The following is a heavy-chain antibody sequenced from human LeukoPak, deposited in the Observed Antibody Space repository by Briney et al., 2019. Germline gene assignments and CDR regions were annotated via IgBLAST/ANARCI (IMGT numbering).Heavy chain of an antibody. Sequence: ASVKVSCKASGYTFTNYGISCVRQAPGQGLEWMGWISTYNGNTDYAQKFQGRATMTTDTSTSTAHMELRSLRSDDTAAYYCARGYTTGRTPIEYWGQGTLVTVSS. CDR3: ARGYTTGRTPIEY. CDR2: ISTYNGNT. D-gene: IGHD5-12*01. V-gene: IGHV1-18*01. CDR1: GYTFTNYG. J-gene: IGHJ4*02.